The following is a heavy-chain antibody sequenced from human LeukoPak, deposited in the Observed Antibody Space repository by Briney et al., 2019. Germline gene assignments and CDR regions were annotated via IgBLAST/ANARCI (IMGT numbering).Heavy chain of an antibody. CDR2: IVVGSGNT. D-gene: IGHD3-10*01. V-gene: IGHV1-58*01. CDR1: GFTFTSSA. J-gene: IGHJ6*04. CDR3: AAGFRITTAGNYYYYYGMDV. Sequence: GTSVKVSCKASGFTFTSSAVQWVRQARGQRLEWIGWIVVGSGNTNYAQKFQERVTITRDMSTSTAYMELSSLRSEDTAVYYCAAGFRITTAGNYYYYYGMDVWGKGTTVTVSS.